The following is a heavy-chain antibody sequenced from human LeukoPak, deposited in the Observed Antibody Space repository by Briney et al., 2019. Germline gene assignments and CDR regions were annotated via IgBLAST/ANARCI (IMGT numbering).Heavy chain of an antibody. J-gene: IGHJ4*02. D-gene: IGHD5-18*01. Sequence: QPGGSLRLSCAASGFAFSKYAMSWVRQAPGKGLEWVSSLISSGATTYYADSVKGRFTISRDNSKNTVHLQMDSLRAEDSAIYYCAKNAGYSYGLYYFDYWGQGTLVTVSS. CDR1: GFAFSKYA. V-gene: IGHV3-23*01. CDR2: LISSGATT. CDR3: AKNAGYSYGLYYFDY.